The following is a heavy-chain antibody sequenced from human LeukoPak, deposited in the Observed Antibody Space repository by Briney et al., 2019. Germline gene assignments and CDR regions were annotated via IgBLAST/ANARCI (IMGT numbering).Heavy chain of an antibody. CDR1: GYTFTTYG. V-gene: IGHV1-18*01. J-gene: IGHJ1*01. CDR3: ARDKAVTTELTQYFHH. Sequence: ASVKVSCKSSGYTFTTYGITWVRQAPGQGLEWMGWISTDNGDTNYAQELQGRVTMTTDTSTSTAYMELRSLRSDDTAVYYCARDKAVTTELTQYFHHWGQGTLVTVSS. CDR2: ISTDNGDT. D-gene: IGHD4-11*01.